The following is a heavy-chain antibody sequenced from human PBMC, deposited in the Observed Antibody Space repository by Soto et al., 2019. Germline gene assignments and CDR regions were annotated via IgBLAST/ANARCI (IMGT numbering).Heavy chain of an antibody. D-gene: IGHD4-17*01. J-gene: IGHJ4*02. CDR3: AKDLDYGDYEYYFDY. CDR2: ISGSGGST. V-gene: IGHV3-23*01. Sequence: GVSLRLSCAASGFTSSRHAMSWVRQAPGKGLEWVSAISGSGGSTYYADSVKGRFTISRDNSKNTLYLQMNSLRAEDTAVYYCAKDLDYGDYEYYFDYWGQGTLVTVSS. CDR1: GFTSSRHA.